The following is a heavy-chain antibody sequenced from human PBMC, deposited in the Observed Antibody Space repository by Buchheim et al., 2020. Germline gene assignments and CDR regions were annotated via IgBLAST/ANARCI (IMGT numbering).Heavy chain of an antibody. V-gene: IGHV4-59*01. CDR3: ARQKRFATIAGYYYGMDV. CDR2: IYYSGST. Sequence: QVQLQESGPGLVKPSDTLSLTCTVSGGSISSYYWSWIRQPPGKGLEWIGYIYYSGSTNYNPSLKSRVTISVDTSKNQFSLKLSYVTAADTAVYYCARQKRFATIAGYYYGMDVWGQGTT. CDR1: GGSISSYY. D-gene: IGHD2-21*01. J-gene: IGHJ6*02.